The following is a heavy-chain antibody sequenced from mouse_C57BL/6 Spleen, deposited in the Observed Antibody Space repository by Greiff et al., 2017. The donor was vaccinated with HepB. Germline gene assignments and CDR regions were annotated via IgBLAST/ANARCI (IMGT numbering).Heavy chain of an antibody. CDR3: ARPYYYGSSYGEFAY. D-gene: IGHD1-1*01. CDR1: GFTFSDYG. V-gene: IGHV5-17*01. CDR2: ISSGSSTI. Sequence: EVKLMESGGGLVKPGGSLKLSCAASGFTFSDYGMHWVRQAPEKGLEWVAYISSGSSTIYYADPVKGRFTISRDNAKNTLFLQMTSLRSEDTAMYYCARPYYYGSSYGEFAYWGQGTLVTVSA. J-gene: IGHJ3*01.